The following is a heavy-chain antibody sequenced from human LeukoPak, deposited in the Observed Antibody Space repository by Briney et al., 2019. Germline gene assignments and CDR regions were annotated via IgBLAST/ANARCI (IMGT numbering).Heavy chain of an antibody. D-gene: IGHD6-19*01. CDR3: ARVGSSGWSIDY. CDR2: INHSGST. Sequence: HPSETLSLTCAVYGGSFSGYYWSWIRQPPGKGLEWIGEINHSGSTNYNPSLKSRVTISVDTSKNQFSLKLSSVTAADTAVYYCARVGSSGWSIDYWGQGTLVTVSS. V-gene: IGHV4-34*01. J-gene: IGHJ4*02. CDR1: GGSFSGYY.